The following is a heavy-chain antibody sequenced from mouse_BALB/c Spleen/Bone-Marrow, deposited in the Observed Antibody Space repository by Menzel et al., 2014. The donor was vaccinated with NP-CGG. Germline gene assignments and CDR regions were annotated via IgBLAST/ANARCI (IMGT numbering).Heavy chain of an antibody. CDR1: GDSITSGY. CDR3: ARYDGYSFDY. J-gene: IGHJ2*01. CDR2: RSYSGST. D-gene: IGHD2-3*01. V-gene: IGHV3-8*02. Sequence: EAQLQESGPSLVKPSQTLSLTCSVTGDSITSGYWNWLRKFPANKLEYTGYRSYSGSTYYNPSLKSRIFITRDTSKNQYYLQLNSVTTEDTATYYCARYDGYSFDYWGQGTTLTVSS.